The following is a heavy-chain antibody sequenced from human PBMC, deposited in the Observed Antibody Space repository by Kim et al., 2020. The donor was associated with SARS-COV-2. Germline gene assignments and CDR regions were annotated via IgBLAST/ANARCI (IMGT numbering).Heavy chain of an antibody. CDR3: ASAIIAAAGRYYYYYYMDV. D-gene: IGHD6-13*01. Sequence: GRFTNSRDNSKNTLYLQMNSLRAEDTAVYYCASAIIAAAGRYYYYYYMDVWGKGTTVTVSS. J-gene: IGHJ6*03. V-gene: IGHV3-53*01.